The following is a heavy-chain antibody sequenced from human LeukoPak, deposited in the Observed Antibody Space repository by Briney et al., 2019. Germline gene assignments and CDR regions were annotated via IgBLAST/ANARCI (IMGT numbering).Heavy chain of an antibody. CDR2: IDPNSGGT. V-gene: IGHV1-2*02. CDR3: VRVRVTGSYGLDLGH. J-gene: IGHJ4*02. Sequence: GASVKVSCKASGYTFTGYFMHWVRQAPGQGFEGMGWIDPNSGGTNYAQNFQGRVTMTRDTSISTAYMELSRLRSDDAAVYYCVRVRVTGSYGLDLGHWGQGTLVTVSS. CDR1: GYTFTGYF. D-gene: IGHD1-26*01.